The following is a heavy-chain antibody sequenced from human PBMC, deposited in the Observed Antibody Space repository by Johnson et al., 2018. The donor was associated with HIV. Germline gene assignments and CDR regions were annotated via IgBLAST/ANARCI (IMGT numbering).Heavy chain of an antibody. CDR3: AKGMWGHDAFDI. J-gene: IGHJ3*02. CDR1: GFTVSSNY. D-gene: IGHD1-26*01. Sequence: VQLVESGGGLVQPGGSLRLSCAASGFTVSSNYLSWVRQAPGKGLEWVSVIYSGGRTHYADSVKGRFTISRDNAKNSLYLQMNSLRAEDTAVYYCAKGMWGHDAFDIWGQGTMVTVSS. CDR2: IYSGGRT. V-gene: IGHV3-66*01.